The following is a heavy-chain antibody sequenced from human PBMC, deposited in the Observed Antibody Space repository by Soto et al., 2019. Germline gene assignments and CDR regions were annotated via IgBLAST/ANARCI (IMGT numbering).Heavy chain of an antibody. Sequence: ASVKVSCKASGYTFTSYGISWVRQAPGQGLEWMGWISADNGNTKYAQNLQGRVTMTADTSTSTAYMELRSLRTDDTAVYYCAGGQSWNYAGGYWGQGTLVTVSS. CDR1: GYTFTSYG. J-gene: IGHJ4*01. D-gene: IGHD1-7*01. CDR2: ISADNGNT. V-gene: IGHV1-18*01. CDR3: AGGQSWNYAGGY.